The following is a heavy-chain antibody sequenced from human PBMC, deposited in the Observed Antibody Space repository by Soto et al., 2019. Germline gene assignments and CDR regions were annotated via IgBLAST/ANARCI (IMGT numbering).Heavy chain of an antibody. CDR1: GGTFSSYA. Sequence: GASVKVSCKASGGTFSSYAISWVRQATGQGLEWMGGVIPIFGTANYAHNFQGKFRITANKSTSTAYMELSSLISEDMDVYYFARGGVAAGIRFVDQAYYFDYWGKGTLVTFSS. CDR3: ARGGVAAGIRFVDQAYYFDY. CDR2: VIPIFGTA. J-gene: IGHJ4*02. V-gene: IGHV1-69*06. D-gene: IGHD6-13*01.